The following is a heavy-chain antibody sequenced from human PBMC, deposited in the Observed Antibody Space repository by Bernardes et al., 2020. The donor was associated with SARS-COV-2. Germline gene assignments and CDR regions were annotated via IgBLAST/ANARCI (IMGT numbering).Heavy chain of an antibody. D-gene: IGHD3-22*01. J-gene: IGHJ4*02. CDR2: INSDGRTT. CDR1: GFTFTNSW. CDR3: TRGPISGYGSFGV. Sequence: GGSLRLSCAASGFTFTNSWMHWVRQAPGKGLVWVSRINSDGRTTSYADSVKGRFTISRDNAKNTLYLQMSSLSAEDTAVYYCTRGPISGYGSFGVWGQGTLVTVSS. V-gene: IGHV3-74*01.